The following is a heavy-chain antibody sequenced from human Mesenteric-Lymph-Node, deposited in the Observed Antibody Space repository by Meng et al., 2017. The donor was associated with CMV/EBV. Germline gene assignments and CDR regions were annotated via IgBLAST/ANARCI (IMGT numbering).Heavy chain of an antibody. J-gene: IGHJ5*02. V-gene: IGHV1-18*01. CDR2: ISAYNGNT. CDR3: ARHVVPAAMWFDP. Sequence: ASVKVSCKASGYSFITYGISWVRQAPGQGLEWMGWISAYNGNTNYAQKLQGRVTMTTDTSTSTAYMELRSLRSDDTAVYYCARHVVPAAMWFDPWGQGTLVTVSS. CDR1: GYSFITYG. D-gene: IGHD2-2*01.